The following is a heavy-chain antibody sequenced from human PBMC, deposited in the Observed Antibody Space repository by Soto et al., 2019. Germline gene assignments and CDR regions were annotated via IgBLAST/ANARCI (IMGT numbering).Heavy chain of an antibody. J-gene: IGHJ3*02. CDR2: IRSKANSDAT. CDR3: VRYCRGGSCPDAFDI. D-gene: IGHD2-15*01. Sequence: EVQLVESGGGLVQPGGSLKLSCVASGFTFSGSVMHWVRQASGKGLEWVGRIRSKANSDATAYGASVKGRFTISRDDSXXRAYLQMNSLKTEDTAVYYCVRYCRGGSCPDAFDIWGQGTMVTVSS. V-gene: IGHV3-73*02. CDR1: GFTFSGSV.